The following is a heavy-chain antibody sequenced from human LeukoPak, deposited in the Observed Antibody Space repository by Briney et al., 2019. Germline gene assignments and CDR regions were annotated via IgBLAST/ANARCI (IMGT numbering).Heavy chain of an antibody. J-gene: IGHJ4*02. V-gene: IGHV3-48*04. Sequence: GGSLRLSCAASGFTFSSYSMNWVRQAPRKGLEWVSYISSSSSTIYYADSVKGRFTISRDNDKNSLYLQMHSLRAEDTAVYYCATSAAGPAFWGQGTLVTVSS. CDR2: ISSSSSTI. CDR3: ATSAAGPAF. CDR1: GFTFSSYS. D-gene: IGHD6-13*01.